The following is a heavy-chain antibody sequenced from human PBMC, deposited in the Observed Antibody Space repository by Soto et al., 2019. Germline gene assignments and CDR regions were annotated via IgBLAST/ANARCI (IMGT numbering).Heavy chain of an antibody. CDR3: ARGGGYDPFDY. J-gene: IGHJ4*02. D-gene: IGHD5-12*01. CDR2: ISHLEST. CDR1: GASITYGGYS. Sequence: QLQLHQSGSGLVKAPQTLSLTCTLSGASITYGGYSWSWIRQPPGKDLEWLVYISHLESTFYNPSFQSRLTLSIDRSKNQFSLKLASMTAADTAVYYCARGGGYDPFDYWGQGTLVTVAS. V-gene: IGHV4-30-2*01.